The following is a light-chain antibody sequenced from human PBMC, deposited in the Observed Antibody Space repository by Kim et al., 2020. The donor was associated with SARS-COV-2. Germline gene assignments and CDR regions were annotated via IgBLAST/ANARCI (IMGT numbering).Light chain of an antibody. CDR1: GSNVGGNS. CDR3: ASWDDSLSGPV. V-gene: IGLV1-44*01. CDR2: NNH. Sequence: QSALTQPPSASGTPGQTVTISCSGSGSNVGGNSVNWYQQLPGTAPQLLIYNNHQRPSWVPDRFSASKSGTSASLAITGLQSEDEADYHCASWDDSLSGPVFGGGTQLTVL. J-gene: IGLJ3*02.